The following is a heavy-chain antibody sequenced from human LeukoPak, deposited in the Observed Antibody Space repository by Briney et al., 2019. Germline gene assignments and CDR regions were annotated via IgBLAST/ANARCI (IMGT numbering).Heavy chain of an antibody. V-gene: IGHV1-18*01. CDR2: ISAYNGNT. J-gene: IGHJ4*02. Sequence: GASVKVSCKASGYTFTNYIISWVRQAPGQGLEWMGWISAYNGNTNYAQKLQGRVTMTTDTSTTTAYMELRSLRSDDTAVYYCARGGYSYGYMGYFDYWGQGTLVTVSS. D-gene: IGHD5-18*01. CDR3: ARGGYSYGYMGYFDY. CDR1: GYTFTNYI.